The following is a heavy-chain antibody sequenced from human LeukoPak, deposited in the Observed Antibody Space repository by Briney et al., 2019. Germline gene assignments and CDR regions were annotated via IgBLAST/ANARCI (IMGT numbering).Heavy chain of an antibody. D-gene: IGHD3-16*01. Sequence: GGSLRLSCAASGFTVSSNYMTWVRQAPGKGLEWVSVIYSGGNTYYADSVKGRFTISRDNSKNTLCLQMNSLRAEDTAIYYCARDDVASVFDYWGQGTLVTVSS. V-gene: IGHV3-66*02. CDR1: GFTVSSNY. J-gene: IGHJ4*02. CDR3: ARDDVASVFDY. CDR2: IYSGGNT.